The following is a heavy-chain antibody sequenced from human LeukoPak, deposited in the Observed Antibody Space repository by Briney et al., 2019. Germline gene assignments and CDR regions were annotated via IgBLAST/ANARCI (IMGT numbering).Heavy chain of an antibody. CDR2: FDPEDGET. Sequence: GASVKVSCKVSGYTLTELSMHWVRQAPGKGLEWMGGFDPEDGETIYAQKFQGRVTMTEDTSTDTAYMELSSLRSEDTAVYYCAVAVGYCSGGSCYSGNRAFDYWGQGTLVTVSS. D-gene: IGHD2-15*01. V-gene: IGHV1-24*01. CDR1: GYTLTELS. CDR3: AVAVGYCSGGSCYSGNRAFDY. J-gene: IGHJ4*02.